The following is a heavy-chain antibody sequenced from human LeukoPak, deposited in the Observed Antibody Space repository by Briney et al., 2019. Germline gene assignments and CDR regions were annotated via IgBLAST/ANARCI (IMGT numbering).Heavy chain of an antibody. CDR2: ISSSSSYI. CDR3: ARDGGPTYYDILTGYYMSSYYYYYMDV. Sequence: PGGSLRLSCAASGFTFSSYSMNWVRQDPGKGLEWVSSISSSSSYIYYADSVKGRFTISRDNAKNSLYLQMNSLRAEDTAVYYCARDGGPTYYDILTGYYMSSYYYYYMDVWGKGTTVTVSS. J-gene: IGHJ6*03. V-gene: IGHV3-21*01. CDR1: GFTFSSYS. D-gene: IGHD3-9*01.